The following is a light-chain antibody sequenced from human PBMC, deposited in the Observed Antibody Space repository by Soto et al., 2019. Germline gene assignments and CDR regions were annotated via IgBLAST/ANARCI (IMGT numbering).Light chain of an antibody. J-gene: IGKJ4*01. CDR2: GAS. V-gene: IGKV3-20*01. CDR1: QSVTKS. Sequence: EIVLTQSPVTLSLSAGERATLSCRASQSVTKSLAWYQQKPGQAPRLVIYGASSRGTGIPDRFSAIGSGTDFTLTISRLEPEDFAVYYCQQYGSSPTFGGGTKVDI. CDR3: QQYGSSPT.